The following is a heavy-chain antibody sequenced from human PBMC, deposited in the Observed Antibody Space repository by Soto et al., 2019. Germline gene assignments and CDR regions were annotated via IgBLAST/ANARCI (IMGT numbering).Heavy chain of an antibody. V-gene: IGHV4-31*03. CDR1: GGSISSGGYY. CDR3: ARVGVGRYSYGPDSPWGMDV. D-gene: IGHD5-18*01. CDR2: IYYSGST. Sequence: SETLSLTCTVSGGSISSGGYYWSWIRQHPGKGLEWIGYIYYSGSTYYNPSLKSRVTISVDTSKNQFSLKLSSVTAADTAVYYCARVGVGRYSYGPDSPWGMDVWGQGTTVTVSS. J-gene: IGHJ6*02.